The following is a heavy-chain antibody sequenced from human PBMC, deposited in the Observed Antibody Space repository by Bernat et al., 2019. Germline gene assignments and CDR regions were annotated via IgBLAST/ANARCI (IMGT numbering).Heavy chain of an antibody. CDR3: ATQLTTVTLAQH. J-gene: IGHJ1*01. D-gene: IGHD4-17*01. CDR1: GFTFSSYG. V-gene: IGHV3-30*03. Sequence: QVQLVESGGGVVQPGRSLRISCEASGFTFSSYGMHWVRQAPGKGLEWVAVISYDGNKQYYADSVKGRFTISRDNSKNTLYLQMNSRRAEDTAVYYCATQLTTVTLAQHWGQGTLVTVSS. CDR2: ISYDGNKQ.